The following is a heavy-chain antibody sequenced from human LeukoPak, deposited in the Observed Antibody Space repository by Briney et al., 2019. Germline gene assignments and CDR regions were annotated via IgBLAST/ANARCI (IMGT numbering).Heavy chain of an antibody. D-gene: IGHD3-10*01. Sequence: GGSLRLSCAASGFSFTTYAMSRVRRAPARGLEWVSSLRGNGDTFYADSVKGRFTLSRDDSRNTVYLQLNSLRLEDTAVYYCAKANWVSDPDAVWWGQGTQVTVSS. CDR2: LRGNGDT. CDR1: GFSFTTYA. CDR3: AKANWVSDPDAVW. V-gene: IGHV3-23*01. J-gene: IGHJ4*02.